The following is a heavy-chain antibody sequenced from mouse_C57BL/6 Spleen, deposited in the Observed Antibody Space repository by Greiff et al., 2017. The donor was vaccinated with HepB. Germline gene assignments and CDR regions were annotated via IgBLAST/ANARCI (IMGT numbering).Heavy chain of an antibody. CDR2: IYPGSGST. CDR1: GYTFTSYW. D-gene: IGHD2-3*01. Sequence: QVQLQQPGAELVKPGASVKMSCKASGYTFTSYWITWVKQRPGQGLEWIGGIYPGSGSTNYNEKLKSKATLTVDTPSSTAYVQLSSLTSEDSAVYYCARGDGYSFAYRGQGTLVTVSA. CDR3: ARGDGYSFAY. J-gene: IGHJ3*01. V-gene: IGHV1-55*01.